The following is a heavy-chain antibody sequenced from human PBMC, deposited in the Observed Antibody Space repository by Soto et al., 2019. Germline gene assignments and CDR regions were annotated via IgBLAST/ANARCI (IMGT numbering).Heavy chain of an antibody. CDR2: ITISGNYI. D-gene: IGHD2-8*01. CDR3: AKVGVLRTNFRWFHL. V-gene: IGHV3-21*01. J-gene: IGHJ5*02. CDR1: GFAFQTYT. Sequence: EGQLVESGGGLVKPGGSLRLSCAASGFAFQTYTMEWLRQPPGKGLEWVSSITISGNYIYYADSVKGRFTISRDNGRNSVYLQMNSLRAEDTAVYYCAKVGVLRTNFRWFHLWGQGTLVIVPS.